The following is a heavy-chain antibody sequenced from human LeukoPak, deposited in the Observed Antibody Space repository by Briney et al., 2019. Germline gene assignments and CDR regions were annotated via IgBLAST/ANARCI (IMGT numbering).Heavy chain of an antibody. CDR1: GFTFSGYE. CDR2: ISSSGSTI. CDR3: VRAVVPAAMLYYFDY. J-gene: IGHJ4*02. D-gene: IGHD2-2*01. V-gene: IGHV3-48*03. Sequence: GGSLRLSCAASGFTFSGYEMNWVRQAPGKGLEWVSYISSSGSTIYYADSVKGRFTISRDNAKNSLYLQMNSLRAEDTAVYYCVRAVVPAAMLYYFDYWGQGTLVTVSS.